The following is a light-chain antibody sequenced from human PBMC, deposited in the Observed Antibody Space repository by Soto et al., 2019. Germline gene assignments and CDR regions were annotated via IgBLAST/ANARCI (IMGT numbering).Light chain of an antibody. J-gene: IGKJ4*01. V-gene: IGKV1-9*01. CDR1: QGISSY. CDR3: QQFKSYPLT. CDR2: AAS. Sequence: DIQMTQSPSSVSASVGDRVTITCRASQGISSYLAWYQQKPGKAPKLLISAASTLQSGVPSRLSGSGSGTDFTLTISSLQPEDFATYYCQQFKSYPLTFGGGTKVEIK.